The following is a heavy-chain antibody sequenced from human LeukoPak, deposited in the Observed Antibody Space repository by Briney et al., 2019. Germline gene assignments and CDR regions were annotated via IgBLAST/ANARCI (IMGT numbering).Heavy chain of an antibody. V-gene: IGHV4-39*01. D-gene: IGHD2-15*01. Sequence: SETLSLTCTVSGGSISSSSYYWGWIRQPPGQGLEWIGTIYYSGSTYYNPSLNSRVTISLDTSKNQFSLKLSSVTAADTAVYYCARRGPGGYCSTGSCLTYYYYMDVWGKGTTVTVSS. CDR1: GGSISSSSYY. CDR3: ARRGPGGYCSTGSCLTYYYYMDV. CDR2: IYYSGST. J-gene: IGHJ6*03.